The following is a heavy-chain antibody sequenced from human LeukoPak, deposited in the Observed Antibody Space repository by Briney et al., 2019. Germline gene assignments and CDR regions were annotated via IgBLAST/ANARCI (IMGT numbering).Heavy chain of an antibody. Sequence: SETLSLTCAVYGGSFSGYYWSRLRQPPGKGLEWIAEINHSGSTNYNPSLKSRVTISIDTSKNQFSLKLSSVTAADTAVYYCARGQYRRDYWGQGTLVTVSS. CDR2: INHSGST. CDR1: GGSFSGYY. D-gene: IGHD5-18*01. CDR3: ARGQYRRDY. V-gene: IGHV4-34*01. J-gene: IGHJ4*02.